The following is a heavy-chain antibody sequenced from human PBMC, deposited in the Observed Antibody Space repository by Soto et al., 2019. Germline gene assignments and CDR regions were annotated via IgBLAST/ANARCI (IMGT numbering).Heavy chain of an antibody. CDR3: AYSSGWYQRLGYYYYGMDV. J-gene: IGHJ6*02. CDR2: IIPIFGTA. CDR1: GGTFSSYA. Sequence: ASVKVSCKASGGTFSSYAISWVRQAPGQGLEWMGGIIPIFGTANYAQKFQGRVTITADESTSTAYMELSSLRSEDTAVYYRAYSSGWYQRLGYYYYGMDVWGQGTTVTVSS. D-gene: IGHD6-19*01. V-gene: IGHV1-69*13.